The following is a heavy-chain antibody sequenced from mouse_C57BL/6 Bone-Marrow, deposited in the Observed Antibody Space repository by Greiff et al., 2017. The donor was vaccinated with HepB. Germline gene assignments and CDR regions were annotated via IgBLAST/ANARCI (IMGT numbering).Heavy chain of an antibody. Sequence: QVQLQQPGAELVRPGTSVKLSCKASGYTFTSYWMHWVKQRPGQGLEWIGVIDPSDSYTNYNQKFKGKATLTVDTSSSTAYMQLSSLTSEDSAVYYCARALYYASISFDYWGQGTTLTVSS. V-gene: IGHV1-59*01. CDR3: ARALYYASISFDY. J-gene: IGHJ2*01. D-gene: IGHD1-1*01. CDR1: GYTFTSYW. CDR2: IDPSDSYT.